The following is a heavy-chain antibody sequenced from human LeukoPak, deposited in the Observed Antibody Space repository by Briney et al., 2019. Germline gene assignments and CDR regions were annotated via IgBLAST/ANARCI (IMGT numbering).Heavy chain of an antibody. J-gene: IGHJ4*02. Sequence: GGSLRLSCAASGFTLSDAWLNWVRQTPEKGLEWVARIKRQTEGWTKDYAAPVKGRFTISRDDSKSTVYLQMNSLEIEDTAVYYCSRNADHDWWGQGTLVTVSS. V-gene: IGHV3-15*01. CDR3: SRNADHDW. D-gene: IGHD1-14*01. CDR1: GFTLSDAW. CDR2: IKRQTEGWTK.